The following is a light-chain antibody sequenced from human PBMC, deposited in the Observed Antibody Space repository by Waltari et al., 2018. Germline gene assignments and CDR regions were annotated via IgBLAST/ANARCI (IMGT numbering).Light chain of an antibody. CDR2: VNSDDSH. Sequence: QLVVTQSPSASASLGASVKLTCTLSSGHSNNHIARLQQRPEKGPSYLMKVNSDDSHIRGDEIPDRFSGSSSGAERYLTISSLQSEDEADYYCQTGGHGTWVFGGGTKLTVL. CDR3: QTGGHGTWV. J-gene: IGLJ3*02. CDR1: SGHSNNH. V-gene: IGLV4-69*01.